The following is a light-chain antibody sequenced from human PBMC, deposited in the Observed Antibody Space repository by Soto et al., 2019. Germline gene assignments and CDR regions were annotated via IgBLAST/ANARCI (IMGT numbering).Light chain of an antibody. CDR2: EVS. CDR1: ARLLHSNGYNY. V-gene: IGKV2D-29*02. J-gene: IGKJ5*01. CDR3: MRSVQPPIT. Sequence: DIVMTQSPLSLPVTPGEPASVSCSSRARLLHSNGYNYLDWYLQKPGQSPQLLIYEVSKRFSGVPDRFSGSGSGTDFTLKISRVEAEDVGVYYCMRSVQPPITFGQGTRLEIK.